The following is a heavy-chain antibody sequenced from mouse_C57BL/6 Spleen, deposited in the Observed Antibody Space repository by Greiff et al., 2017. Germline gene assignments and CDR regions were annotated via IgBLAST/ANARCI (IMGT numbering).Heavy chain of an antibody. D-gene: IGHD1-1*01. Sequence: QVQLQQPGAELVMPGASVKLSCKASGYTFTSYWMHWVKQRPGQGLEWIGVIDPSDSYTTYNPKFKGKSTLTVDKSSSTAYRQLSSLTSEDSAVYYWARETVVASRYFDVWCTGTTVTVSS. CDR3: ARETVVASRYFDV. J-gene: IGHJ1*03. CDR2: IDPSDSYT. V-gene: IGHV1-69*01. CDR1: GYTFTSYW.